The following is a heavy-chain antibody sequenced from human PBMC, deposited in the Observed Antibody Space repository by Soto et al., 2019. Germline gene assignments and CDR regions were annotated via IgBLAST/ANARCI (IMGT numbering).Heavy chain of an antibody. CDR1: GFTFSSYG. CDR2: ISYDGSNK. J-gene: IGHJ6*04. D-gene: IGHD6-6*01. Sequence: GWSLRLSCAASGFTFSSYGMHLVRQAPGKGLEWVAVISYDGSNKYYADSVKGRFTISRDNSKNTLYLQMNSLRAEDTAVYYCAKDQYSSSSSYYYYGMDVWGEGTTVTVSS. V-gene: IGHV3-30*18. CDR3: AKDQYSSSSSYYYYGMDV.